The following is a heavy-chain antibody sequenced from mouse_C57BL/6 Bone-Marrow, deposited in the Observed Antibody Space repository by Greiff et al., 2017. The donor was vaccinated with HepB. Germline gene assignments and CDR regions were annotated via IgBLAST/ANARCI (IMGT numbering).Heavy chain of an antibody. CDR1: GYTFTSYG. J-gene: IGHJ2*01. Sequence: QVQLQQSGAELARPGASVKLSCKASGYTFTSYGISWVKQRTGQGLEWIGEIYPRSGSTNYNEKFKSKATLTVDTSSSTAYMQLSSLTSEDSAVYYCARSKSDYWGQGTTLTVSS. CDR2: IYPRSGST. V-gene: IGHV1-81*01. CDR3: ARSKSDY.